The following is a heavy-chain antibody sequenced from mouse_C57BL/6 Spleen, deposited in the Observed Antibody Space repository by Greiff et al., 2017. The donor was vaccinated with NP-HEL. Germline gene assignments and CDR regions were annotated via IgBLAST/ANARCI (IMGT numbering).Heavy chain of an antibody. J-gene: IGHJ3*01. Sequence: VQLQQSGPELVKPGASVKISCKASGYTFTDYYMNWVKQSHGKSLEWIGDINPNNGGTSYNQKFKGKATLTVDKSSSTAYMELRSLTSEDSAVYYCASLYYYGGAYWGQGTLVTVSA. CDR2: INPNNGGT. CDR3: ASLYYYGGAY. CDR1: GYTFTDYY. D-gene: IGHD1-1*01. V-gene: IGHV1-26*01.